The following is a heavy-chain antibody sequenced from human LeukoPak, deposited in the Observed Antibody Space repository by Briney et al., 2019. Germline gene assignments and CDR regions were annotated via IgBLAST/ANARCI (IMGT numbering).Heavy chain of an antibody. CDR3: ARVVRHYYDSSGHSYFDY. CDR1: GGSLSSVGYY. J-gene: IGHJ4*02. CDR2: IYYSGST. V-gene: IGHV4-31*03. Sequence: PSETLSLTCTVSGGSLSSVGYYWSWIRQHPGKGLEWIGYIYYSGSTYYNPSLRSRVTISVDTSKNQFSLKLSSVTAADTAVYYCARVVRHYYDSSGHSYFDYWGQGTLVTVSS. D-gene: IGHD3-22*01.